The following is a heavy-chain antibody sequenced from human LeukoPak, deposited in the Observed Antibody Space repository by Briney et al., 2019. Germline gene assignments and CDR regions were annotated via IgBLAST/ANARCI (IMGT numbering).Heavy chain of an antibody. CDR1: GFTFSSYG. D-gene: IGHD1-26*01. CDR2: IRYDGSNK. J-gene: IGHJ4*02. V-gene: IGHV3-30*02. CDR3: ARASRGSYYFDY. Sequence: PGGSLRLSCAASGFTFSSYGMHWVRQAPGKGLEWVAFIRYDGSNKYYADSMKGRFTISRDKSKNTLYLQMNSLRAEDTAVYYCARASRGSYYFDYWGQGTLVTVSS.